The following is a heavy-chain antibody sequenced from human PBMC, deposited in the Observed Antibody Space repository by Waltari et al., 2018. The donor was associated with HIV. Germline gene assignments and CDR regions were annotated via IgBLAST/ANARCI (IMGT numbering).Heavy chain of an antibody. Sequence: QVHLVQSGAEVKKPGASMKVSCKASGYTFTGHYVHWLRQAPGQGLEWMGWVNPISGGTNYTQTFQGRVTMTRDASINTVYMEVKNLRYDDTAMYYCTRESGYQLVRWLDPWGQGTRVTVSS. CDR2: VNPISGGT. CDR1: GYTFTGHY. V-gene: IGHV1-2*02. D-gene: IGHD2-2*01. CDR3: TRESGYQLVRWLDP. J-gene: IGHJ5*02.